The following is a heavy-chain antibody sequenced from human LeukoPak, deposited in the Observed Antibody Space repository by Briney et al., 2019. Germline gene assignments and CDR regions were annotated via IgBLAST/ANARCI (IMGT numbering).Heavy chain of an antibody. CDR2: IIPIFGTA. CDR1: GCTFSSYA. J-gene: IGHJ6*03. CDR3: ASLAITMVRGVINYYYYYYMDV. D-gene: IGHD3-10*01. V-gene: IGHV1-69*05. Sequence: ASVKVSCKASGCTFSSYAISWVRQAPGQGLEWMGGIIPIFGTANYAQKFQGRVTLTTDESTSTAYMELSSLRSEDTAVYYCASLAITMVRGVINYYYYYYMDVWGKGTTVTVSS.